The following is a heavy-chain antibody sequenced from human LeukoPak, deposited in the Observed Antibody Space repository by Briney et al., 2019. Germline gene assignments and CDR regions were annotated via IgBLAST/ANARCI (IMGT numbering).Heavy chain of an antibody. CDR3: ARDRLVRGVIFDY. Sequence: GGSLRLSCAASGFSFSSFWMAWVRQAPGKGLEWVANIKPDGGEKYYVDSVKGRFTISRDNARNSLYLQVNSLRAEDTAVYYCARDRLVRGVIFDYWGQGTLVTVSS. CDR2: IKPDGGEK. D-gene: IGHD3-10*01. CDR1: GFSFSSFW. J-gene: IGHJ4*02. V-gene: IGHV3-7*01.